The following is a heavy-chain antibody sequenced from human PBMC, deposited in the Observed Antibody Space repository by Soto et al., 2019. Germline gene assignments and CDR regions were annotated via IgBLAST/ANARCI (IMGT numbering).Heavy chain of an antibody. J-gene: IGHJ6*03. CDR3: AKDGRSVSVWGYNYYYYMDV. D-gene: IGHD5-12*01. CDR2: ISYDGNNK. V-gene: IGHV3-30*18. Sequence: GGSLRLSCAASGFTFSSYGMHWVRQAPGKGLEWVAVISYDGNNKYYADSVKDRSTISRDNSKNTLYLQMNSLRAEDTAVYYCAKDGRSVSVWGYNYYYYMDVWGKGTTVTVSS. CDR1: GFTFSSYG.